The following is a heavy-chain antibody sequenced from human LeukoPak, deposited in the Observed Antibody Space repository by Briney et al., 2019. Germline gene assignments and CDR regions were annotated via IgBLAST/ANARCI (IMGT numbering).Heavy chain of an antibody. CDR1: GFTFSSYA. CDR2: ISRSGGDT. D-gene: IGHD2-2*01. CDR3: AKCGTTCYANAFYI. Sequence: AGSLSLSCAASGFTFSSYARTWLRQAPGKELEWVSAISRSGGDTEYADSVKGRFTISRDNSKNTLYMQMNSLRAEDAAVYYCAKCGTTCYANAFYIWGQGTMVTVSS. V-gene: IGHV3-23*01. J-gene: IGHJ3*02.